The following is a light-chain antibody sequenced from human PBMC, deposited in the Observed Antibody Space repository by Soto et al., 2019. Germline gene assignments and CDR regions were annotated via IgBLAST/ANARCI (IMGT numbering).Light chain of an antibody. Sequence: EIVMTQSPVALSVSPGESAALSCRASQSVGRKFAWYQQRPGQAPRVLIYGTSTRATGVPARFSGSGSGTDFTLTISSLQSEDFAVYYCQQYNKWPYTFGQGNRLEIK. CDR3: QQYNKWPYT. CDR1: QSVGRK. CDR2: GTS. J-gene: IGKJ2*01. V-gene: IGKV3-15*01.